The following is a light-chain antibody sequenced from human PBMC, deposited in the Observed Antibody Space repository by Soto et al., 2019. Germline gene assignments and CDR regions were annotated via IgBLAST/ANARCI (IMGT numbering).Light chain of an antibody. J-gene: IGKJ1*01. CDR3: QQYDKWSPT. CDR2: GAS. Sequence: EIVMTQSPATLSVSPGERATLSCGASQIVRDYLAWYQQKPGQAPRLLIHGASTRAPGIPARFSGSGSGTDFTLTISSLQSEDFAVYYCQQYDKWSPTFGQGTKVDIK. V-gene: IGKV3-15*01. CDR1: QIVRDY.